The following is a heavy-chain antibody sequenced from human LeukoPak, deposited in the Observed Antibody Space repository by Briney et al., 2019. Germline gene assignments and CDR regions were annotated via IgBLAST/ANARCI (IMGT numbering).Heavy chain of an antibody. Sequence: GGSLRLSCAASGFTFSSYGMHWVRQAPGKGLEWVAVISYDGSNKYYADSVKGRFTISRDNSKNTLYLQMNSLRAEDTAVYYCANSYYYGSGSLDYWGQGTLVTVSS. D-gene: IGHD3-10*01. CDR2: ISYDGSNK. CDR3: ANSYYYGSGSLDY. CDR1: GFTFSSYG. V-gene: IGHV3-30*18. J-gene: IGHJ4*02.